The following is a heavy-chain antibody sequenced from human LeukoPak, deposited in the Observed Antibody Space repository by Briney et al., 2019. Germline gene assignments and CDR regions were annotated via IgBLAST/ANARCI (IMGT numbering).Heavy chain of an antibody. J-gene: IGHJ4*02. D-gene: IGHD3-22*01. Sequence: ASVKVSCKASGYTFTSYGISWVRQAPGQGLEWMGWISAYNGNTNYAQKLQGRVTITTDTSTSTAYMELRSLRSDDTAVYYCARDRGYYYDSSGYYTLGYWGQGTLVTVSS. V-gene: IGHV1-18*01. CDR1: GYTFTSYG. CDR2: ISAYNGNT. CDR3: ARDRGYYYDSSGYYTLGY.